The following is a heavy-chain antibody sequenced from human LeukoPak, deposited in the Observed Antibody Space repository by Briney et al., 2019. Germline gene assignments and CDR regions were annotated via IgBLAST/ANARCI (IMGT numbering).Heavy chain of an antibody. CDR3: AKAGGTMVRGVDY. CDR1: GFTFSSYG. Sequence: QPGGSLRLSCAASGFTFSSYGMHWVRQAPGKGLEWVAVISYDGSNKYYADSVKGRFTISRDNSKNTLYLQMNSLRAEDTAVYYCAKAGGTMVRGVDYWGQGTLVTVSS. CDR2: ISYDGSNK. J-gene: IGHJ4*02. D-gene: IGHD3-10*01. V-gene: IGHV3-30*18.